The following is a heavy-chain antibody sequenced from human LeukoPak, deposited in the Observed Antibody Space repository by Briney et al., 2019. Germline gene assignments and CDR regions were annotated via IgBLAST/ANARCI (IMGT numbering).Heavy chain of an antibody. CDR3: ARDDYGDYFFPY. CDR2: INSDESNT. J-gene: IGHJ4*02. D-gene: IGHD4-17*01. CDR1: GFTFSTYW. Sequence: PGGSLRLSCAASGFTFSTYWMHWVRQAPGKGRVWVSRINSDESNTNYADSVKGRFTISRDNAKNTLYLQMNSLRAEDTAVYYCARDDYGDYFFPYWGQGTLVTVSS. V-gene: IGHV3-74*01.